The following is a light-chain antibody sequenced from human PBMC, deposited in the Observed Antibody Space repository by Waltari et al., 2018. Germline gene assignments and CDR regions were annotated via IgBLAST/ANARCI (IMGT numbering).Light chain of an antibody. Sequence: DMQMTQSPASLSAPVGVRVTITCQPSQDVINYINWYQQKPGKAPQLLIYDAATLKTGVPSRFSGRQSGTYFTLTISGLQPEDVGTYYCQHSEAFGQGTTVEI. V-gene: IGKV1-33*01. CDR3: QHSEA. CDR1: QDVINY. J-gene: IGKJ1*01. CDR2: DAA.